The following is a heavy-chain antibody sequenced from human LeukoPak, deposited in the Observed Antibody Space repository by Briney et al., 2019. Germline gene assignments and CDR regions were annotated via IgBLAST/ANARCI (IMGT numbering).Heavy chain of an antibody. CDR1: GFTFSSYS. CDR2: INHNGNVN. D-gene: IGHD3-16*01. Sequence: GGSLRLSCAASGFTFSSYSMNWVRQAPGKGLEWVASINHNGNVNYYVDSVKGRFTISRDNAKNSLYLQMSNLRAEDTAVYFCARGGGLDVWGQGATVTVSS. J-gene: IGHJ6*02. V-gene: IGHV3-7*03. CDR3: ARGGGLDV.